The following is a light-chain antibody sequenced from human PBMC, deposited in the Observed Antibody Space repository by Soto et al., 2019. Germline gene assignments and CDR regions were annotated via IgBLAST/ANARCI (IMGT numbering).Light chain of an antibody. V-gene: IGKV1-39*01. CDR3: QQSHSLPFT. Sequence: DVQMTQSPPSLSASVGDRVTITCRASQTIDRPLNWYQQKPGNPPNLLIYDASNLQSGVTSRFSGSGSGTDFTLTISSLQPDDFATYSCQQSHSLPFTFGPGTRVDIK. CDR1: QTIDRP. J-gene: IGKJ3*01. CDR2: DAS.